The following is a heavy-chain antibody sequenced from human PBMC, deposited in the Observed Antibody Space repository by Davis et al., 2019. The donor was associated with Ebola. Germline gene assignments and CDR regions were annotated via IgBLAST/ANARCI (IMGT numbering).Heavy chain of an antibody. CDR2: FSGSGGSP. J-gene: IGHJ4*02. D-gene: IGHD1-26*01. V-gene: IGHV3-23*01. Sequence: GGSLTLSCAASGVTFSSGAMSWVRQAPGKGLEWVSAFSGSGGSPYYADSVKGRFTISRDNAKNSLYLQMNSLRAEDTAVYYCARVGGIVAADYWGKGTLVTVSS. CDR3: ARVGGIVAADY. CDR1: GVTFSSGA.